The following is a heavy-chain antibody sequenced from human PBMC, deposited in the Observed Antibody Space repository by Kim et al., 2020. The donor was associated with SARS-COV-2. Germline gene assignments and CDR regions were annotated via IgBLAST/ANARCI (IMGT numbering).Heavy chain of an antibody. CDR2: INHSGST. CDR3: ARGVGATSYYYGMDV. J-gene: IGHJ6*02. CDR1: GGSFSGYY. V-gene: IGHV4-34*01. D-gene: IGHD1-26*01. Sequence: SETLSLTCAVYGGSFSGYYWSWIRQPPGKGLEWIGEINHSGSTNYNPSLKSRVTISVDTSKNQFSLKLSSVTAADTAVYYCARGVGATSYYYGMDVWGQGTTVTVSS.